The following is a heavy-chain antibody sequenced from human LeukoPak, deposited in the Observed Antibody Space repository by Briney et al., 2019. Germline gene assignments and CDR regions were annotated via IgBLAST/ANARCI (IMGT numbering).Heavy chain of an antibody. J-gene: IGHJ4*02. CDR1: GYTFTGYY. Sequence: GASVKVSCKASGYTFTGYYMHWVRQAPGQGLEWMGWINPNSGGTNYAQKFQGRVTMTTDTSTSTAYMELRSLRSDDTAVYYCARVIGGSYPDYWGQGTLVTVSS. D-gene: IGHD1-26*01. CDR3: ARVIGGSYPDY. CDR2: INPNSGGT. V-gene: IGHV1-2*02.